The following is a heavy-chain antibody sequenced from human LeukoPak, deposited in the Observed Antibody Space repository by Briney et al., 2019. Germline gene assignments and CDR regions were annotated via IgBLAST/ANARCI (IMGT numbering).Heavy chain of an antibody. D-gene: IGHD2-21*02. CDR2: IYYSGST. V-gene: IGHV4-59*01. CDR1: GGSISSYY. J-gene: IGHJ4*02. CDR3: ARGHQGDWWQGPFDY. Sequence: PSETLSLTCTVSGGSISSYYWSWIRQPPGKGLEWIGYIYYSGSTKYNPSLKSRVTISVDTSKNQFSLKLSSVAAADTAMYYCARGHQGDWWQGPFDYWGQGTLVTVSS.